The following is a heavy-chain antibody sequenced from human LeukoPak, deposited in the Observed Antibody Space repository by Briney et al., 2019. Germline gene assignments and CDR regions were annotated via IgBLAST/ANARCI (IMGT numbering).Heavy chain of an antibody. CDR1: GFTFSSSA. Sequence: GGSLRLSCAASGFTFSSSAMTWVRQAPGKGLEWVSAISGSGGSTYYADSVKGRFTISRDNSKNTLYLQMNSLRAEDTAVYYCAKAEVGARYYFDYWGQGTLVTVSS. V-gene: IGHV3-23*01. CDR3: AKAEVGARYYFDY. J-gene: IGHJ4*02. D-gene: IGHD1-26*01. CDR2: ISGSGGST.